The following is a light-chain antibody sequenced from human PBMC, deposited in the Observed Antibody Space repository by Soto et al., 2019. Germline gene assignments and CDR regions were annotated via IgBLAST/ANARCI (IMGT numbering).Light chain of an antibody. Sequence: DIQMTQSPSSLSASVGDRVTITCQASQDINKNLIWYQQKPGKAPKLLIYDASTLQSGVPSRFSGSGSGTDFTLTISSLQPEDFATYYCQQLESYPSTFGGGTKVDIK. V-gene: IGKV1-9*01. CDR1: QDINKN. J-gene: IGKJ4*01. CDR3: QQLESYPST. CDR2: DAS.